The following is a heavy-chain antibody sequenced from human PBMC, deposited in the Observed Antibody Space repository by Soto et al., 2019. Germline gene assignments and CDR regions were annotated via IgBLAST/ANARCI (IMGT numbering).Heavy chain of an antibody. J-gene: IGHJ5*02. Sequence: NPSETLSLTCAVYGGSFSGYYWSWIRQPPGKGLEWIGEINHSGSTNYNPSLKSRVTISVDTSKNQFSLKLSSVTAADTAVYYCARNTRITIFGVVTLNNWFDPWGQGTLVTVSS. V-gene: IGHV4-34*01. D-gene: IGHD3-3*01. CDR2: INHSGST. CDR3: ARNTRITIFGVVTLNNWFDP. CDR1: GGSFSGYY.